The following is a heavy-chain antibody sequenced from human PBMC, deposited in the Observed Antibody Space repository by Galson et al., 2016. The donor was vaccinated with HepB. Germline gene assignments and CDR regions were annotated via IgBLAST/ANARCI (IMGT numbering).Heavy chain of an antibody. V-gene: IGHV3-23*01. Sequence: SLRLSCAASGFTFDSYAMSWVRQAPGGGLEWVSSISISGGATYYADSVKGRFTISRDNSKNTLYLRMNSLRAEDTAVYYCAKDQDNRGLFDYWGQGTLVTVSS. CDR2: ISISGGAT. CDR3: AKDQDNRGLFDY. J-gene: IGHJ4*02. CDR1: GFTFDSYA. D-gene: IGHD1-14*01.